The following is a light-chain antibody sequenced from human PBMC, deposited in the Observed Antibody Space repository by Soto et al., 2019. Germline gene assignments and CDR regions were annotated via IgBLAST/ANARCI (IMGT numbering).Light chain of an antibody. J-gene: IGKJ5*01. CDR3: QQYNKWPLIP. Sequence: VMTQAPATLSVSARQRATLSCRASRTINNNVAWYQLKDGQVPRLVIYGASNRATDIPARFSGSGSGTEFTLTIRSLQSEDFAIYYCQQYNKWPLIPFGKWPRLELK. V-gene: IGKV3-15*01. CDR1: RTINNN. CDR2: GAS.